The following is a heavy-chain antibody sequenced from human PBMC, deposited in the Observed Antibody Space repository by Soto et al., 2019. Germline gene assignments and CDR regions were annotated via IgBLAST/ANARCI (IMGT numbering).Heavy chain of an antibody. CDR2: TYYRSKWYN. CDR1: GDSVSSNSAA. D-gene: IGHD6-19*01. CDR3: ARNFRLVYSSGWYNAFDI. Sequence: PSQTLSLTCAISGDSVSSNSAAWNWIRQSPSRGLEWLGRTYYRSKWYNDYAVSVKSRITINPDTSKNQFSLQLNSVTPEDTAVYYCARNFRLVYSSGWYNAFDIWGQGTTVTVSS. V-gene: IGHV6-1*01. J-gene: IGHJ3*02.